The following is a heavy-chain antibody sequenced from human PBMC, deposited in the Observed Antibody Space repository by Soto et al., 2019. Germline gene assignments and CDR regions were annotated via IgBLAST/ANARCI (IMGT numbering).Heavy chain of an antibody. CDR2: ISYDGSNK. CDR1: GFTFSSYG. J-gene: IGHJ3*02. D-gene: IGHD6-13*01. V-gene: IGHV3-30*18. Sequence: GGALRLSCAASGFTFSSYGMHWVRQAPGKGLEWVAVISYDGSNKYYADSVKGRFTISRDNSKNTLYLQMNSLRAEDTAVYYCAKELKQQLVLAFDIWGQGTMVTVSS. CDR3: AKELKQQLVLAFDI.